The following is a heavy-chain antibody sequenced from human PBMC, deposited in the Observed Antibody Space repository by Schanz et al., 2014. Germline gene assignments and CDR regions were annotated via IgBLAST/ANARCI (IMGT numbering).Heavy chain of an antibody. J-gene: IGHJ6*02. CDR1: GFTFSTTW. Sequence: EVQLVESGGGVVRPGGSLRLSCAASGFTFSTTWMTWVRQAPGKGLEWVGRIKSKTDGGTTDYAAPVKGRFTISRDNSMNTVYLQMNSLRSDDAAVYYCARAQGVIRLYYGVDVWGQGTTVTVSS. V-gene: IGHV3-15*01. D-gene: IGHD3-10*01. CDR2: IKSKTDGGTT. CDR3: ARAQGVIRLYYGVDV.